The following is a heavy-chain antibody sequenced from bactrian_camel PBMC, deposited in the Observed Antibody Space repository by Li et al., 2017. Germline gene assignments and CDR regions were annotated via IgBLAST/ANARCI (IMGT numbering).Heavy chain of an antibody. CDR2: IEGGDRDGIT. CDR1: GYTYNRNC. CDR3: AARGPYCYTTLSVRDFTY. V-gene: IGHV3S1*01. D-gene: IGHD2*01. J-gene: IGHJ6*01. Sequence: HVQLVESGGGSVQAGGSLRLSCAASGYTYNRNCMAWFRQAPGKGLEWVSGIEGGDRDGITRYAESVKGRLTISRDNTKNTLFLQMISLKPEDTAMYYCAARGPYCYTTLSVRDFTYWGQGTQVTVS.